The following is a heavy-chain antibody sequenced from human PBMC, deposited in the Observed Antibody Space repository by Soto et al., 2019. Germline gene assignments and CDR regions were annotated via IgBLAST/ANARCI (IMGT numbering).Heavy chain of an antibody. CDR1: GGPFSSSA. D-gene: IGHD5-18*01. CDR2: IIPIFGPA. V-gene: IGHV1-69*13. CDR3: ARDIGEVDTAIAHVYYYYYGMDV. J-gene: IGHJ6*02. Sequence: ASVKVFCKASGGPFSSSAISWVRQAPGHGLEWMVGIIPIFGPANYAQKVQGRVTITADESTSTAYMALRSLRSDDTAVYYCARDIGEVDTAIAHVYYYYYGMDVWGQGTTVTVSS.